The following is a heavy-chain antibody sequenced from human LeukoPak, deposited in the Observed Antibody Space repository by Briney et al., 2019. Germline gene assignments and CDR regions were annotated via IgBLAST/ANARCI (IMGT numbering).Heavy chain of an antibody. Sequence: RTGGSLRLSCAASGFTFSSYGMHWVRQAPGEGLEWVPVISYDGSNKNYADSVKGRFTISRDNSKNTLYLQMNSPRAEDTAVYYCARDKGEGEGDYWGQGTLVTVSS. CDR1: GFTFSSYG. CDR3: ARDKGEGEGDY. CDR2: ISYDGSNK. V-gene: IGHV3-30*03. D-gene: IGHD2-21*01. J-gene: IGHJ4*02.